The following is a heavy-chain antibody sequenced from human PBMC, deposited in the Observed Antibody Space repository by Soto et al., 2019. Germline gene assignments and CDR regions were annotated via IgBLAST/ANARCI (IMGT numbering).Heavy chain of an antibody. CDR1: GGTFSSYA. D-gene: IGHD1-7*01. Sequence: QVQLVQSGAEVKKPGSSVKVSCKASGGTFSSYAISWVRQAPGQGLEWMGGIIPIFGTANYAQKFQGRVTITADESTRTAYMELSSLRSEDTAVYYCARSRITGTTPGYYYYYGMDVWGQGTTVTVSS. V-gene: IGHV1-69*01. J-gene: IGHJ6*02. CDR3: ARSRITGTTPGYYYYYGMDV. CDR2: IIPIFGTA.